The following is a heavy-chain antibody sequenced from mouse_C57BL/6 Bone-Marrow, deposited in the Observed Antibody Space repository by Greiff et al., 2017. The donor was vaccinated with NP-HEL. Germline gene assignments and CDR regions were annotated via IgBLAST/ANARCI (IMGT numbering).Heavy chain of an antibody. CDR1: GFSFNTYA. D-gene: IGHD2-5*01. CDR2: IRSKSNNYAT. CDR3: VRQGAPLYSNFPMDY. Sequence: EVKLVESGGGLVQPKGSLKLSCAASGFSFNTYAMNWVRQAPGKGLEWVARIRSKSNNYATYYADSVKDRFTISRDDSESMLYLQMNNLKTEDTAMYYCVRQGAPLYSNFPMDYWGQGTSVTVSS. J-gene: IGHJ4*01. V-gene: IGHV10-1*01.